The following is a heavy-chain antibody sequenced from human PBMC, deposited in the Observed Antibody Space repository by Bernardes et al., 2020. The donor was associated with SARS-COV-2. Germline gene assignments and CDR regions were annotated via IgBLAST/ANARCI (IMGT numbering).Heavy chain of an antibody. CDR1: GGSISSYY. CDR2: IYTSGST. V-gene: IGHV4-4*07. D-gene: IGHD3-16*01. CDR3: ARGTGRGRPFMYYYYGMDV. J-gene: IGHJ6*02. Sequence: SETLSLTCTVSGGSISSYYWSWIRQPAGKGLEWIGRIYTSGSTNYNPSLKSRVTMSVDTSKNQFSLQLNSVTPEDTAVYYCARGTGRGRPFMYYYYGMDVWGQGTTVTVSS.